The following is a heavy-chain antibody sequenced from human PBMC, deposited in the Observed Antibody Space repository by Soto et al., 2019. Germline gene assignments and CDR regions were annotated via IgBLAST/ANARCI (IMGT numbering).Heavy chain of an antibody. CDR1: GYTFTSYY. V-gene: IGHV1-8*01. CDR3: ARVKQLWFEGFVDI. CDR2: MNPNSGNT. J-gene: IGHJ3*02. D-gene: IGHD5-18*01. Sequence: GASVKVSCKASGYTFTSYYINWVRQATGQGLEWMGWMNPNSGNTGYAQKFQGRVTMTRNTSISTAYMELSSLRSEDTAVYYCARVKQLWFEGFVDIWGQGTMVTVSS.